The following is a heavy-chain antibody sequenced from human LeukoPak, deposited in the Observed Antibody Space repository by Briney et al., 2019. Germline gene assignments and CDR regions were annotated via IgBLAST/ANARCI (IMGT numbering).Heavy chain of an antibody. Sequence: SETLSLTCTVSGGSISSGGYYWSWIRQHPGKGLEWIGYIYYSGSTDYNPSLRSRVTISVDTSKNQFSLNLSSVTAADTAIYYCARDAVACSGGGCYSGWDQGTLVTVSS. CDR3: ARDAVACSGGGCYSG. CDR2: IYYSGST. D-gene: IGHD2-15*01. CDR1: GGSISSGGYY. V-gene: IGHV4-31*03. J-gene: IGHJ4*02.